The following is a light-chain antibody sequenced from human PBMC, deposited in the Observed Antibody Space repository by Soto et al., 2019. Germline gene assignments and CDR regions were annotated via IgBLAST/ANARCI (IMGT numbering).Light chain of an antibody. J-gene: IGLJ2*01. CDR2: LNIDGSH. CDR3: QTWGTGIVV. V-gene: IGLV4-69*01. Sequence: QSVLTQSPSASASLGASVKLTCTLSSGHSRYAIAWHQQQPEKGPRYLMNLNIDGSHTKGDGIPDRFSGSSSGAERYLTISSLQSEDEADYYCQTWGTGIVVFGGGTKVTVL. CDR1: SGHSRYA.